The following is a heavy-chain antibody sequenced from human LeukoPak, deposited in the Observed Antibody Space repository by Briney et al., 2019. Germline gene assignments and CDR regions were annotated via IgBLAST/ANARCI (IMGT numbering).Heavy chain of an antibody. D-gene: IGHD2-2*01. CDR2: INPSGGST. J-gene: IGHJ3*02. CDR1: GYTFTSYY. CDR3: ARDCSTSTCLVALDI. Sequence: ASVKVSCKASGYTFTSYYMHWVRQAPGQGLEWMGIINPSGGSTSYAQKFQGRVTMTRDTSTSTAYMELRSLRSDDTAVYYCARDCSTSTCLVALDIWGQGTKVTVSS. V-gene: IGHV1-46*01.